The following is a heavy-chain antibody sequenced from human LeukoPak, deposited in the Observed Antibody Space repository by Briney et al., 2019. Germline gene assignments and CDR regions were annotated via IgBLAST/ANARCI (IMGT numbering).Heavy chain of an antibody. CDR1: GYTFTSYD. V-gene: IGHV1-8*03. CDR3: ARGPGLSLYYCYMDV. J-gene: IGHJ6*03. D-gene: IGHD3-16*02. CDR2: MNPNSGNT. Sequence: GASVKASGKASGYTFTSYDINWVRQATGQGLEWRGWMNPNSGNTGYALKLQGRGTVTRNTSTSTAYMELSSLISEDTAVYYCARGPGLSLYYCYMDVWGKGTTVTVSS.